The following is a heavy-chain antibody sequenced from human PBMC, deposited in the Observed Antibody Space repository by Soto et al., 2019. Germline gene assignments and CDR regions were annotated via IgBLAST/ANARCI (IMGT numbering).Heavy chain of an antibody. V-gene: IGHV5-51*01. J-gene: IGHJ6*02. CDR3: ARRSGGYYYYYGMDV. CDR1: GYSFTSYW. Sequence: EVQLVQSGAEVKKPGASLKISCKGSGYSFTSYWIGWVRPMPGKGLEWMGIIYPGDSDTRYSPSFQGQVTISADKSISTAYLQWSSLKASDTAMYYCARRSGGYYYYYGMDVWGQGTTVTVSS. CDR2: IYPGDSDT.